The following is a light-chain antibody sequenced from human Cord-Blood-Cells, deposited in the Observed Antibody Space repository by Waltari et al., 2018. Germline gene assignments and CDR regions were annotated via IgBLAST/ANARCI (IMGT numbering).Light chain of an antibody. V-gene: IGLV2-14*03. CDR3: SSYTSSSTWV. CDR2: DVS. Sequence: QSALTQPPSVSGSPAQSTTLSSTGTSSAVVGHNTVSWYQQHPGKAPKLMICDVSNRPSGVSNRFSGSKSGNTASLTISGLQAEDEADYYCSSYTSSSTWVFGGGTKLTVL. CDR1: SSAVVGHNT. J-gene: IGLJ3*02.